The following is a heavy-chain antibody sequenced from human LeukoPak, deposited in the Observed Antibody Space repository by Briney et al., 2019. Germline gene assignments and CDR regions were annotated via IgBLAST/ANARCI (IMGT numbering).Heavy chain of an antibody. CDR1: GFTFTNYA. CDR2: ISSSSSYI. CDR3: ARGEVHYYGSGSDY. J-gene: IGHJ4*02. D-gene: IGHD3-10*01. Sequence: AGGSLRLSCAASGFTFTNYAMNWVRQAPGKGLEWVSSISSSSSYIYYADSVKGRFTISRHNAKNSLYLQMNSLRAEDTAVYYCARGEVHYYGSGSDYWGQGTLVTVSS. V-gene: IGHV3-21*01.